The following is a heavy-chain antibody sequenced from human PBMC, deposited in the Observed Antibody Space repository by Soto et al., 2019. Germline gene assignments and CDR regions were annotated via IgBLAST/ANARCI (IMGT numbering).Heavy chain of an antibody. V-gene: IGHV2-5*02. CDR1: GFSLSTSGVG. Sequence: SGPTLVKPTQTLTLTCTFSGFSLSTSGVGVGWIRQPPGKALEWLALIYWDDDKRYSPSLKSRLTITKDTSKNQVVLTMTNMDPVDTATYYCAHRQRAPTAGYYFDYWGQGTLVTVSS. CDR3: AHRQRAPTAGYYFDY. J-gene: IGHJ4*02. D-gene: IGHD5-18*01. CDR2: IYWDDDK.